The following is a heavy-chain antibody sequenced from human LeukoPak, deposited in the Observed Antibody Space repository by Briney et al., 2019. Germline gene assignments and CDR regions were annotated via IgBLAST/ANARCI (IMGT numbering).Heavy chain of an antibody. Sequence: GGSLRLSCAASGFSFSSYSMNWVRQAPGKGLEWVSYISNSDSTIYYADSVKGRFTISRDNAKFSLFLQMNTLRDEDTAVCYCARDAATIGTYWYFDLWGRGTLVTVSS. V-gene: IGHV3-48*02. CDR1: GFSFSSYS. D-gene: IGHD1-1*01. CDR2: ISNSDSTI. CDR3: ARDAATIGTYWYFDL. J-gene: IGHJ2*01.